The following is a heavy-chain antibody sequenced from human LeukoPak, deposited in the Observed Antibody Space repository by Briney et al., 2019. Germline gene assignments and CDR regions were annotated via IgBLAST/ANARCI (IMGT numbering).Heavy chain of an antibody. CDR1: GFTLSGYW. V-gene: IGHV3-74*01. J-gene: IGHJ4*02. D-gene: IGHD3-22*01. CDR2: INDGGDTT. Sequence: GGSLRLSCAASGFTLSGYWMHWVRQAPGKGLVWVSRINDGGDTTSYADFVRGRFTISRDTAKNMLYLQMNSLRAEDTAVYYCTRAPYYDNSAYYLFDSWGQGTLVTVSS. CDR3: TRAPYYDNSAYYLFDS.